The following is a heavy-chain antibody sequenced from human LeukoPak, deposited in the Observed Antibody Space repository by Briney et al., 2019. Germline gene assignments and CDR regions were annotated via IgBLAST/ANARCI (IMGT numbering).Heavy chain of an antibody. Sequence: ASVKVSCKASGYTFTDYYIHWVRQAPGQGLEWMGIIHPSGGSTTYAQKFQGRVTVTSDTSTSTVYMELNSLKTEDTAVYYCTTAAGPYAELDYWGQGTLVTVSS. CDR2: IHPSGGST. V-gene: IGHV1-46*01. J-gene: IGHJ4*02. CDR1: GYTFTDYY. CDR3: TTAAGPYAELDY. D-gene: IGHD6-19*01.